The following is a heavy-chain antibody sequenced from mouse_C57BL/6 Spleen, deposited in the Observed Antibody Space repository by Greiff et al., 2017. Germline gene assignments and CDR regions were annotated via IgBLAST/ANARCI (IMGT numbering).Heavy chain of an antibody. V-gene: IGHV1-64*01. D-gene: IGHD2-4*01. J-gene: IGHJ1*03. Sequence: VQLVESGAELVKPGASVKLSCKASGYTFTSYWMHWVKQRPGQGLEWIGMIHPNSGSTNYNEKFKSKATLTVDKSSSTAYMQLSSLTSEDSAVYYCARDDYDEDWYFDVWGTGTTVTVSS. CDR1: GYTFTSYW. CDR2: IHPNSGST. CDR3: ARDDYDEDWYFDV.